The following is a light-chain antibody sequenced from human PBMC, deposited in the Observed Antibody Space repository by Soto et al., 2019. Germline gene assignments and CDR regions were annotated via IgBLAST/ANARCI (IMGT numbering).Light chain of an antibody. CDR2: DVS. V-gene: IGKV1-5*01. CDR1: QSISDS. Sequence: GRVTITFRASQSISDSLAWYQQKPGKAPDLLISDVSKLERGVASRFSGSGSGTEFTLTIRSLQPDEFATDYCQQYNTYSPVGQGTRLAIK. J-gene: IGKJ5*01. CDR3: QQYNTYSP.